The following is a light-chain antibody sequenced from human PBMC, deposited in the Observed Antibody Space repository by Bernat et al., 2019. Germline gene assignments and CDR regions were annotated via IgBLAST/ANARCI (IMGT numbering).Light chain of an antibody. Sequence: DIQMTQSPSTLSASVGDRVIITCRASQSISSWVAWYQQKPGKAPKLLIYKASSLESGVPSRFSGSGSGTEFTLTISSLQPDDFATYYCQQYNSYSTFGQGTKLEIK. CDR1: QSISSW. V-gene: IGKV1-5*03. CDR2: KAS. CDR3: QQYNSYST. J-gene: IGKJ2*01.